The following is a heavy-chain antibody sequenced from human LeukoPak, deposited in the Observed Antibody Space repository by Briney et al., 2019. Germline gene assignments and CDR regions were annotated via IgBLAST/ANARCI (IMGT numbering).Heavy chain of an antibody. CDR2: IFGNGGPT. Sequence: GGSLRLSCAASGFPFSSYAMGWVRQAPGKGLEWVSSIFGNGGPTYYADSMKGRFTISRDNSENTLYLQLNSLTAEDTALYYCVKGDSSGWYWGQGTLVTVSS. D-gene: IGHD6-19*01. CDR3: VKGDSSGWY. V-gene: IGHV3-23*01. CDR1: GFPFSSYA. J-gene: IGHJ4*02.